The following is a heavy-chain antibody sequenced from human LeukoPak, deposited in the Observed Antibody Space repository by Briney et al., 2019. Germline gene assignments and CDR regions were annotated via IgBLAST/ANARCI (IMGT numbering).Heavy chain of an antibody. J-gene: IGHJ4*02. CDR3: AKRGRWSSGAY. D-gene: IGHD5-24*01. CDR1: GGSISSYY. Sequence: SETLSLTCTVSGGSISSYYWGWIRQPPGKGLEWIGTVYYSGSTYYNPSLESRVSISADTSKNQFSLSLSSVTAADTAVYYCAKRGRWSSGAYWGQGALVTVSS. CDR2: VYYSGST. V-gene: IGHV4-39*01.